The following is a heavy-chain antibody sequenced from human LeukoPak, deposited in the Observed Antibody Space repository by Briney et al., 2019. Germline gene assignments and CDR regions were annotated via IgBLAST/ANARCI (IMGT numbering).Heavy chain of an antibody. V-gene: IGHV1-8*02. D-gene: IGHD4/OR15-4a*01. Sequence: ASVKVSCRASGYTFTGYYMHWVRQAPGQGLEWMGRINPNSGNTGYAQKFQGRVTMTRNTSISTAYMELSSLRSEDTAVYYCARDDYGFSWGQGTLVTVSS. CDR3: ARDDYGFS. J-gene: IGHJ4*02. CDR2: INPNSGNT. CDR1: GYTFTGYY.